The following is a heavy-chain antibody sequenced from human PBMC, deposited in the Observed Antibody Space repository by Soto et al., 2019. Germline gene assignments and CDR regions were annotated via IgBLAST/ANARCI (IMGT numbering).Heavy chain of an antibody. Sequence: SETLSLTCAVSSGSISSSNWWSWVRQPPGKRLEWIGEIYHSGSTNYNPSLKSRVTISVDKSKNQFSLKLSSVTAADTAVYYCARVADFWSGYYYMDVWGKGTTVTVSS. V-gene: IGHV4-4*02. J-gene: IGHJ6*03. CDR1: SGSISSSNW. D-gene: IGHD3-3*01. CDR3: ARVADFWSGYYYMDV. CDR2: IYHSGST.